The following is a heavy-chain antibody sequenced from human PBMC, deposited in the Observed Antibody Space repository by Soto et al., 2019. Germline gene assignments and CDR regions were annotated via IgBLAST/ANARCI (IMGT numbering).Heavy chain of an antibody. D-gene: IGHD1-1*01. CDR3: AKVSTTHTFGPLDP. V-gene: IGHV3-9*01. J-gene: IGHJ5*02. Sequence: VQLVESGGGLVQPGRSVRLSCAASGFTFDDYGMHWVRQVPGKGLEWVSGISWNSGSIGYADSVKGRFIISRDNAKNSLYLQMNNLRPEDTAFYFCAKVSTTHTFGPLDPWGQGTLVTVSS. CDR1: GFTFDDYG. CDR2: ISWNSGSI.